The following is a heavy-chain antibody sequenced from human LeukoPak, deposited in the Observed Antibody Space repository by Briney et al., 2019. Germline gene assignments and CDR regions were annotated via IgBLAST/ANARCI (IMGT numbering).Heavy chain of an antibody. J-gene: IGHJ4*02. V-gene: IGHV4-59*08. CDR2: IYYSGST. Sequence: SETLSLTCTVSGGSISSYYWSWIRQPPGKGLEWIGYIYYSGSTNYNPSLKSRATISVDTSKNQFSLKLSSVTAADTAVYYCARHDFAEVRGVNPLYYFDYWGQGTLVTVSS. CDR1: GGSISSYY. CDR3: ARHDFAEVRGVNPLYYFDY. D-gene: IGHD3-10*01.